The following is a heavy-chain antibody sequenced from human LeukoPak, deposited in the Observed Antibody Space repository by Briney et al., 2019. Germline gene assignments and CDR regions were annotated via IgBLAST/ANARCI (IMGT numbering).Heavy chain of an antibody. CDR2: INHSGST. CDR3: ARGLGYCSSTSCYYFDY. V-gene: IGHV4-34*01. D-gene: IGHD2-2*01. J-gene: IGHJ4*02. Sequence: SETLSLTCAVYGGSFSGYYWSWIRQPPGKGLEWIGEINHSGSTNYNPSLKSRVTISVDTSKNQFSLKLSSVTAADTAVYYCARGLGYCSSTSCYYFDYWGQGTLVTVSS. CDR1: GGSFSGYY.